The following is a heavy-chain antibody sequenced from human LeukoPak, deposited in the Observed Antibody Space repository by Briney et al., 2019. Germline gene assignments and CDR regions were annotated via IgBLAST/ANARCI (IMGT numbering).Heavy chain of an antibody. CDR1: GFTFGDYA. J-gene: IGHJ6*02. CDR3: TAYDPSDYYGMDV. V-gene: IGHV3-49*04. CDR2: IRSKAYGGTT. Sequence: GGSLRLSCTASGFTFGDYAMTWVRQAPGKGLEWVGFIRSKAYGGTTEFAASVKGRFIISRDDSKSIAYLQKNSLKTEDTAVYYCTAYDPSDYYGMDVWGQGTTVTVS. D-gene: IGHD5-12*01.